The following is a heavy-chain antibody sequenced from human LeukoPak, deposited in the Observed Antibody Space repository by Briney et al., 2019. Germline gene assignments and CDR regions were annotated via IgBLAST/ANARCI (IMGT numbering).Heavy chain of an antibody. CDR1: GFTTSSYA. Sequence: GGSLSLSCAASGFTTSSYAMSLVRQAPGKGLEWVSAISGSGGSTYYADSVKGRFTISRDNSKNTLYLQMNSLGAEDTAVYYCAKEDGYSGIVHAFDIWGQGTMVTVSS. D-gene: IGHD1-26*01. CDR2: ISGSGGST. V-gene: IGHV3-23*01. CDR3: AKEDGYSGIVHAFDI. J-gene: IGHJ3*02.